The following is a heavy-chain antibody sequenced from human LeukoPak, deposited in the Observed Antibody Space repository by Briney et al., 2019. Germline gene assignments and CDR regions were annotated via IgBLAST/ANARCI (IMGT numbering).Heavy chain of an antibody. CDR2: IYYSGST. Sequence: SETLSLTCTVSGGSISSYYWSWIRQPPGKGLEWIGYIYYSGSTNYSPSLKSRVTISVDTSKNQFSLKLSSVTAEDTAVYYCARDPLRGIDLWFGSLSSIDYWGQGTLVTVSS. D-gene: IGHD3-10*01. J-gene: IGHJ4*02. CDR3: ARDPLRGIDLWFGSLSSIDY. CDR1: GGSISSYY. V-gene: IGHV4-59*01.